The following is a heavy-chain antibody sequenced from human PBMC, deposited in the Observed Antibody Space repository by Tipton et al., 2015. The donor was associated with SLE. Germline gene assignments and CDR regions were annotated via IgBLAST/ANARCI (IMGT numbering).Heavy chain of an antibody. J-gene: IGHJ6*02. D-gene: IGHD3-16*01. CDR2: IRYDGRNK. CDR1: GFTFSSYG. Sequence: SLRLSCAASGFTFSSYGMHWVRQAPGKGLEGVAFIRYDGRNKYYADSVKGRFTISRDNSKNTLYLQMNSLRAEDTAVYYCAKDGARGYYYYGMDVWGQGTTVTVSS. CDR3: AKDGARGYYYYGMDV. V-gene: IGHV3-30*02.